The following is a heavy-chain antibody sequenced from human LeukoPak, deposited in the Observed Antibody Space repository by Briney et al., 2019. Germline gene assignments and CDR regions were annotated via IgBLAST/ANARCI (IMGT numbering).Heavy chain of an antibody. D-gene: IGHD1-26*01. CDR2: ISGSGGST. Sequence: RGSLRLSCAASGFTFSSYAMSWVRQAPGKGLEWVSAISGSGGSTYYADSVKGRFTISRDNSKNTLYLQMNSLRAEDTAVYYCAKGARSGSYHSTPFDYWGQGTLVTVSS. CDR1: GFTFSSYA. J-gene: IGHJ4*02. CDR3: AKGARSGSYHSTPFDY. V-gene: IGHV3-23*01.